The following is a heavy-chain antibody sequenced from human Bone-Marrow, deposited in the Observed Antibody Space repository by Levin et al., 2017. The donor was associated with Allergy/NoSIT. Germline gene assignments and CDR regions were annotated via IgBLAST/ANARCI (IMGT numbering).Heavy chain of an antibody. CDR1: GFTFSSSA. CDR3: ARQRSYCSSNRCYVTEYFQD. V-gene: IGHV3-23*01. J-gene: IGHJ1*01. Sequence: GGSLRLSCAASGFTFSSSAMDWVRQAPGKGLEWVSGISPSGDSTYYADSVKGRVTISRDNSKSTVNLQMNSLKAEDTAVYYCARQRSYCSSNRCYVTEYFQDWGQGTLVTVSS. D-gene: IGHD2-2*01. CDR2: ISPSGDST.